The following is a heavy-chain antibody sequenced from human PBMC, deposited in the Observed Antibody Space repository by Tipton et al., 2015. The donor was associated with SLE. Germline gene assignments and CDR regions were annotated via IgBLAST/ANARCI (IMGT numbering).Heavy chain of an antibody. J-gene: IGHJ4*02. V-gene: IGHV3-7*01. Sequence: SPRLSCAASGFTFGSYWMSWVRQTPGKGLEWVASMKHDGSEEYYVESVRGRFTISRDNAEESLYLQMDNLRAEDTGLYYCARDKMIQGVIFDSWGQGTLVTVSS. CDR2: MKHDGSEE. D-gene: IGHD3-10*01. CDR3: ARDKMIQGVIFDS. CDR1: GFTFGSYW.